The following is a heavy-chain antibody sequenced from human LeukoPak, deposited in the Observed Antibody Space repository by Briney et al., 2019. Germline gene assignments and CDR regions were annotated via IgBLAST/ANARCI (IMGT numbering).Heavy chain of an antibody. D-gene: IGHD2-15*01. CDR1: GFTVSSNY. Sequence: QTGGSLRLSCAASGFTVSSNYMSWVRQAPGKGLEWVSVIYSGGSTYYADSVKGRFTISRDNSKNTLYLQMNSLRAEDTAVYYCARGHKGVAHDYWGQGTLVTVSS. J-gene: IGHJ4*02. CDR3: ARGHKGVAHDY. V-gene: IGHV3-53*01. CDR2: IYSGGST.